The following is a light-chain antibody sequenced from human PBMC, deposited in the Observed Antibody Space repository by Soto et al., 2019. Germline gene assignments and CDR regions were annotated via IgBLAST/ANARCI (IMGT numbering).Light chain of an antibody. J-gene: IGKJ1*01. Sequence: EVVMTQSPATLSVSPGERVTLACRASQSVGNDLAWYQQTRGQAPRLLVYGASTTAPGIPGWFSGSRSGTEFTLTIDSLQFEDFAIYYCQQYNDGPPWTFGQGTLLEIK. V-gene: IGKV3-15*01. CDR3: QQYNDGPPWT. CDR1: QSVGND. CDR2: GAS.